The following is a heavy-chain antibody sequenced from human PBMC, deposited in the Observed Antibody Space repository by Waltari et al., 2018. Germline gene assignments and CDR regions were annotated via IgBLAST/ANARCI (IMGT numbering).Heavy chain of an antibody. CDR2: DSAYNGNT. J-gene: IGHJ6*02. V-gene: IGHV1-18*01. CDR3: ARTGGYSSGWYGYYGMDV. D-gene: IGHD6-19*01. CDR1: GYTFTSYG. Sequence: QVQLVQSGAEVKKPGASVKVSCKASGYTFTSYGISWVRQAPGQGLEWMGWDSAYNGNTNYAQKLQGRVTMTTDTSTSTAYMELRSRRSDDTAVYYCARTGGYSSGWYGYYGMDVWGQGTTVTVSS.